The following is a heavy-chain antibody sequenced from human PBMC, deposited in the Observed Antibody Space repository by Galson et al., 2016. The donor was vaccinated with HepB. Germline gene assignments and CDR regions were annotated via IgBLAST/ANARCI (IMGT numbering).Heavy chain of an antibody. Sequence: CAISGDSVSNNGAAWNWIRQSPSRGLEWLGRTYYRTKWYSDSAAFVKGRITVNADTPKNHFSLQLNSVTPEDSAVYYCTRGRSGVLVSVFEHWGQGILVTGSS. J-gene: IGHJ4*02. CDR2: TYYRTKWYS. D-gene: IGHD2-21*01. CDR1: GDSVSNNGAA. CDR3: TRGRSGVLVSVFEH. V-gene: IGHV6-1*01.